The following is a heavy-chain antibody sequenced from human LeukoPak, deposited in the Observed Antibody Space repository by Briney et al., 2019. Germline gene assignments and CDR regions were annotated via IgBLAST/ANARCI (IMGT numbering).Heavy chain of an antibody. J-gene: IGHJ4*02. CDR2: MNPNNGDT. D-gene: IGHD2-21*01. CDR3: AKRGGALSD. Sequence: ASVKVSCKTSGYTFAGYYIHWVRQVPGQGLEWMGWMNPNNGDTKSAPKFQGRVAMTRVTSINTAYMEVTGLTPADTAIYYCAKRGGALSDWGQGTPVTVTS. V-gene: IGHV1-2*02. CDR1: GYTFAGYY.